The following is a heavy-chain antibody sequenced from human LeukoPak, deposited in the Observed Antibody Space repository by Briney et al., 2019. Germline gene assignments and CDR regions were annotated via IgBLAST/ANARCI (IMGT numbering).Heavy chain of an antibody. CDR2: ISGSGGST. CDR1: GFTFSSYA. J-gene: IGHJ5*02. V-gene: IGHV3-23*01. D-gene: IGHD3-10*02. Sequence: GGSLRLSCAASGFTFSSYAMSWVRQAPGKGLEWVSAISGSGGSTYYADSVKGRFTISRDNSKNTLYLQMNSLRAEDTAVYYCAKAVTMWQLTGNWFDPWGRGTLVTVSS. CDR3: AKAVTMWQLTGNWFDP.